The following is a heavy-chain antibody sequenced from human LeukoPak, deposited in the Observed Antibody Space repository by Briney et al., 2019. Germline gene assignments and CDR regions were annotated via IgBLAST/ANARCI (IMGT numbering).Heavy chain of an antibody. J-gene: IGHJ4*02. D-gene: IGHD7-27*01. CDR1: GGTFSSYA. CDR2: IIPIFGTA. CDR3: ARWGSHFDY. Sequence: SVKVSCKASGGTFSSYAISWVRQAPGQGLEWMGGIIPIFGTANYAQKFQGRVTITADKPTSTAYLELGSLRSEDTAVYYCARWGSHFDYWGQGTLVTVSS. V-gene: IGHV1-69*06.